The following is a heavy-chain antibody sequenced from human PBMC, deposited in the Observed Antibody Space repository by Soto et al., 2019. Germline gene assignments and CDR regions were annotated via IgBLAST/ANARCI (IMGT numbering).Heavy chain of an antibody. Sequence: PSETLSLTCTVSGGSISSGGYYWSWIRQHPGKGLEWIGYIYYSGSTYYNPSLKSRVTISVDTSKNQFSLKLSSVTAADTAVYYCARDTVPDAINGHYGMDVWGQGTRVTVSS. CDR3: ARDTVPDAINGHYGMDV. V-gene: IGHV4-31*03. CDR1: GGSISSGGYY. CDR2: IYYSGST. J-gene: IGHJ6*02. D-gene: IGHD2-2*01.